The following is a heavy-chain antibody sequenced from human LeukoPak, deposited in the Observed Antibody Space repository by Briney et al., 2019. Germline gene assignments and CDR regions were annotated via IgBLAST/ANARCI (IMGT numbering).Heavy chain of an antibody. CDR3: ARDLLVRGVNNYYYYGMDV. V-gene: IGHV1-46*01. D-gene: IGHD3-10*01. J-gene: IGHJ6*04. CDR2: INPSGGST. CDR1: GYTFTSYY. Sequence: ASVKVSCKASGYTFTSYYMHWVRQAPGQGLGWMGIINPSGGSTSYAQKFQGRVTMTRDTSTSTAYMELSSLRSEDTAVYYCARDLLVRGVNNYYYYGMDVWGKGTTVTVSS.